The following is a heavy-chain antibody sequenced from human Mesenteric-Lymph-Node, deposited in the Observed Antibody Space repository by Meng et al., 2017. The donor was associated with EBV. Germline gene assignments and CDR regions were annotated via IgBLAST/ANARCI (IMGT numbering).Heavy chain of an antibody. Sequence: LQEAGPGLVKPSETLSLTCTVSGGSVTSGSYYWNWIRQPPGKRLEWIGYIHYSGSTNYNPSLKSQITISVDTSKNQLSLRVSHVTAADTAVYYCARGRRGVQYFDFWGQGALVTVSS. V-gene: IGHV4-61*01. D-gene: IGHD1-1*01. CDR3: ARGRRGVQYFDF. J-gene: IGHJ4*02. CDR2: IHYSGST. CDR1: GGSVTSGSYY.